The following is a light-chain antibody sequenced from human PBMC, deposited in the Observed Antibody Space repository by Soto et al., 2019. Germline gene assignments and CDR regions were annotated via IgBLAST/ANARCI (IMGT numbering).Light chain of an antibody. CDR2: MAS. J-gene: IGKJ2*01. Sequence: DIQMTQSPSTLSAFVGDRVTITCRASQSISSWLAWFQQKPGKAPNLLIYMASYLESGVPSRFSGSGSGTEFTLTISSLQPDDFATYYCQQYDTYPLPFGQGTKLEIK. V-gene: IGKV1-5*03. CDR3: QQYDTYPLP. CDR1: QSISSW.